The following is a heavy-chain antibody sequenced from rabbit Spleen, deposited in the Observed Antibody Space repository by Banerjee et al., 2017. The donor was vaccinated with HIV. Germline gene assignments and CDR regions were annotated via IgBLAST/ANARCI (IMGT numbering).Heavy chain of an antibody. J-gene: IGHJ3*01. Sequence: QSLVESGGGLVKHGASLTLTCTASGFSFNSGYDIFWLRQAPGKGLEWVAGAYAGSSGSTNTANWGKGRFPITRSTSLNTVIMQMTSRAAADAAASFCARDTGDSFSSCGMGRWGQGTLVTVS. CDR2: AYAGSSGST. CDR3: ARDTGDSFSSCGMGR. V-gene: IGHV1S40*01. D-gene: IGHD5-1*01. CDR1: GFSFNSGYD.